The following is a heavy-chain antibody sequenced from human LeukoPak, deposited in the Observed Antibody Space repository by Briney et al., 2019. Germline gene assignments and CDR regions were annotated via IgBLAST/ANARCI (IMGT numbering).Heavy chain of an antibody. J-gene: IGHJ4*02. Sequence: GGSLRLSCAASTFSFSEYPMGWVRQAPGKGLEWVTFIWYDGNIKYYADSVKGRFTISRDNSQNTLYLQMNSLRAEDTAIYYCARDSGGSSWYYIDYWGQGTLVTVSS. CDR2: IWYDGNIK. CDR3: ARDSGGSSWYYIDY. D-gene: IGHD6-13*01. CDR1: TFSFSEYP. V-gene: IGHV3-30*02.